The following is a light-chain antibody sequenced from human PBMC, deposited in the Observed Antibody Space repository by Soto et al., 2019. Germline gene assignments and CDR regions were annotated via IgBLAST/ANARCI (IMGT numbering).Light chain of an antibody. J-gene: IGKJ1*01. V-gene: IGKV1-5*03. CDR1: QSISSW. Sequence: DIQMTQSPSTLSASVGDRVTITCRASQSISSWLAWYQQKPGKAPKLLIYMASSLESGVPPRFSVSGSGTEFSLTISRLQSDDFATYYCQRYKSWWPFGQGTKVEIK. CDR3: QRYKSWWP. CDR2: MAS.